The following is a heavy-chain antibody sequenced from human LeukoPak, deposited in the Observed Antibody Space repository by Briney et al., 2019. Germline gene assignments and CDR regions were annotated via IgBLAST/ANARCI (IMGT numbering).Heavy chain of an antibody. V-gene: IGHV3-21*04. CDR2: ISSSSSYI. CDR1: GFTFSSYS. Sequence: GGSLRLSCAASGFTFSSYSMNWVRQAPGEGLELVSSISSSSSYIYYADSVKGRFTISRDNAKNSLYLQMSSLRAEDMALYYCAKGIAVAASGGFDYWGQGTLVTVSS. CDR3: AKGIAVAASGGFDY. D-gene: IGHD6-19*01. J-gene: IGHJ4*02.